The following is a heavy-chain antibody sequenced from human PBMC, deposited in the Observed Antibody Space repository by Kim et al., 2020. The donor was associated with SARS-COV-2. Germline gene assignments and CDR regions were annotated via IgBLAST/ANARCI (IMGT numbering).Heavy chain of an antibody. D-gene: IGHD3-9*01. J-gene: IGHJ6*02. CDR3: VNGDSDSHPYYYYYGMDV. Sequence: KGRFTISRDNSKNTLYLQMSSLRAEDTAVYYCVNGDSDSHPYYYYYGMDVWGQGTTVTVSS. V-gene: IGHV3-64D*06.